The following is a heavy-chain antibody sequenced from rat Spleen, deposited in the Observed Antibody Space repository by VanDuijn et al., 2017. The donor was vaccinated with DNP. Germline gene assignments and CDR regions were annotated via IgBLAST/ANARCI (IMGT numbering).Heavy chain of an antibody. CDR2: ISTSGSRT. Sequence: EVQLVESGGGLVQPGGSLKVSCGASGFTFSKYDMAWVRQAPKKGLEWVATISTSGSRTYYPDSVKGRFTISRDNAKSSLYLQMNSLKSEDTATYYCARHEGLYSGFPDYFDYWGQGVMVTVSS. V-gene: IGHV5-25*01. CDR3: ARHEGLYSGFPDYFDY. J-gene: IGHJ2*01. D-gene: IGHD4-4*01. CDR1: GFTFSKYD.